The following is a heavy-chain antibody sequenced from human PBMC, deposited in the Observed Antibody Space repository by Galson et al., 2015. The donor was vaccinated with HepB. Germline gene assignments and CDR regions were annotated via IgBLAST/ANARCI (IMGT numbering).Heavy chain of an antibody. CDR3: ARDREILYPMGEAYYFDY. Sequence: SVKVSCKASGGTFSSYAISWVRQAPGQGLEWMGRIIPILGIANYAQKFQGRVTITADKSTSTAYMELSSLRSEDTAVYYCARDREILYPMGEAYYFDYWGQGTLVTVSS. D-gene: IGHD2-8*01. V-gene: IGHV1-69*04. CDR2: IIPILGIA. J-gene: IGHJ4*02. CDR1: GGTFSSYA.